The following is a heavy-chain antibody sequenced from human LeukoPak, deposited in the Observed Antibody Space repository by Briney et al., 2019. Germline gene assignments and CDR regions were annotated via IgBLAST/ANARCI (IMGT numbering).Heavy chain of an antibody. Sequence: ASVKVSCKASGYTFTGYYMHWVRQAPGQGLEWMGWINPNSGGTNYAQKFQGRVTMTRDTSISTAYMELSRLRSDDTAVYYCARVGMYSGSYADYWGQGTLVTVSS. CDR3: ARVGMYSGSYADY. CDR1: GYTFTGYY. J-gene: IGHJ4*02. D-gene: IGHD1-26*01. V-gene: IGHV1-2*02. CDR2: INPNSGGT.